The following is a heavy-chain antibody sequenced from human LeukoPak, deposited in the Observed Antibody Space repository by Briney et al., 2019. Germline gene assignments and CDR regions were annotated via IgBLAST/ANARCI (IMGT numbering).Heavy chain of an antibody. D-gene: IGHD4-17*01. CDR2: IRSKAHRYAT. V-gene: IGHV3-73*01. CDR1: GFTFNGSA. J-gene: IGHJ4*02. Sequence: GGSLRLSCATPGFTFNGSALHWVRQASGQGLEWVVRIRSKAHRYATAYAASVKGRFTVSRDDSKNMAYLQMNSLKTEDTAIYYCTRRHYGDYVVDNWGQGTLVTVSS. CDR3: TRRHYGDYVVDN.